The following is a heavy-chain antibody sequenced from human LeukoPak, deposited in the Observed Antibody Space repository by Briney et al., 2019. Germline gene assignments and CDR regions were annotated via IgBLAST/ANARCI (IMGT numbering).Heavy chain of an antibody. CDR2: IIPIFGTA. J-gene: IGHJ4*02. V-gene: IGHV1-69*05. CDR1: GGTFSSYA. D-gene: IGHD3-10*01. Sequence: VASVKVSCKASGGTFSSYAISWVRQAPGQGLEWMGRIIPIFGTANYAQKFQGRVTITTDESTSTAYMELSSLRSEDTAVYYCARGSQDYGSGFNFDYWGQGTLVTVSS. CDR3: ARGSQDYGSGFNFDY.